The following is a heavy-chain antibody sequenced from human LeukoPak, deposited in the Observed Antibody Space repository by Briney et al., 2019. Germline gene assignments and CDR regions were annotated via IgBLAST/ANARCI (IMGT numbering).Heavy chain of an antibody. CDR3: AATPTADAFDI. D-gene: IGHD1-26*01. CDR1: GGSISSYY. V-gene: IGHV4-59*01. CDR2: IYYSGST. J-gene: IGHJ3*02. Sequence: SETLSLTCTVSGGSISSYYWSWIRQPPGKGLEWIGYIYYSGSTNYNPSLKSRVTISVDTSKNQSSLKLSSVTAADTAVYYCAATPTADAFDIWGQGTMVTVSS.